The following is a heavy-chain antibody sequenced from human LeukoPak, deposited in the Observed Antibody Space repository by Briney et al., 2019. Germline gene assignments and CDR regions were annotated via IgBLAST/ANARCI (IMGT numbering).Heavy chain of an antibody. J-gene: IGHJ4*02. CDR3: ARYYYDSRLFDY. V-gene: IGHV4-39*01. D-gene: IGHD3-22*01. CDR1: GGSISSSNSY. Sequence: SETLSLTCTVSGGSISSSNSYWGWIRQPPGKGLEWLGTIYHTGSTYYNPSLKSRVTISVDTSKNQFSLNLSPVTAADTAVYYCARYYYDSRLFDYWGQGTLVTVSS. CDR2: IYHTGST.